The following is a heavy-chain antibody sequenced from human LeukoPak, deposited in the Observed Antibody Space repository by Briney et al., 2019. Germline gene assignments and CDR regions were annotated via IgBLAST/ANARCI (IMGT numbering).Heavy chain of an antibody. D-gene: IGHD3-22*01. V-gene: IGHV3-30*02. J-gene: IGHJ4*02. CDR2: IWYDGSNK. CDR1: GFTFSSYG. CDR3: AKDGNYYYDSSGYALDY. Sequence: GGSLRLSCAASGFTFSSYGMHWVRQAPGKGLEWVAVIWYDGSNKYYADSVKGRFTISRDNSKNTLYLQMNSLRAEDTAVYYCAKDGNYYYDSSGYALDYWGQGTLVTVSS.